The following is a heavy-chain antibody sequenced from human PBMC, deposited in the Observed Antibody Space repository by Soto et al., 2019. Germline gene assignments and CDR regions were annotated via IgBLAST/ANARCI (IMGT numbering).Heavy chain of an antibody. D-gene: IGHD2-21*02. Sequence: PGGSLRLSCAASGFTFSSCAMHWVRQAPGKGLEWVAVISYDGSNKYYADSVKGRFTISRDNSKNTLYLQMNSLRAEDTAVYYCARERVTANYYYYGMDVWGQGTTVTVSS. CDR1: GFTFSSCA. CDR3: ARERVTANYYYYGMDV. CDR2: ISYDGSNK. J-gene: IGHJ6*02. V-gene: IGHV3-30-3*01.